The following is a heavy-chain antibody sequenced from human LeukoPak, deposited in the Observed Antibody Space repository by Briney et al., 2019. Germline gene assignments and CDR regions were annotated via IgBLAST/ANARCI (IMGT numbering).Heavy chain of an antibody. CDR3: ARLNAADSSGYYYVSDYYYGRDV. V-gene: IGHV5-51*01. J-gene: IGHJ6*02. CDR2: IYPGDSDT. CDR1: GYSFTSYW. D-gene: IGHD3-22*01. Sequence: GESLKISCKGSGYSFTSYWIGWVRQMPGKGLEWMGIIYPGDSDTRYSPSFQGQVTISADKSISTAYLQWSSLKASDTAMYYCARLNAADSSGYYYVSDYYYGRDVWGQGTTVTVSS.